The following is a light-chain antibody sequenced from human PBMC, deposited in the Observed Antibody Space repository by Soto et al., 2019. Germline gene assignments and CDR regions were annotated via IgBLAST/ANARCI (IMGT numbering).Light chain of an antibody. CDR1: QSVSSN. J-gene: IGKJ1*01. Sequence: EIVMTQSPATLSVSPGERATLSCRASQSVSSNLAWYQQKPGQAPRLLIYGASTGATGIPARFSGSGSGTEFTLTISSRQSEDFAVYYCQQYNNWPWTFGQGTKVEIK. CDR2: GAS. V-gene: IGKV3-15*01. CDR3: QQYNNWPWT.